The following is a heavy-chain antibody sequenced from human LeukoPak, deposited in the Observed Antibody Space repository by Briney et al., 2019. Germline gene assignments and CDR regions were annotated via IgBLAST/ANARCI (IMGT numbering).Heavy chain of an antibody. CDR3: ARHFSWQQLVRPFDY. Sequence: SETLSLTCTVSGCSISSSSYYWGWIRQPPGKGLEWIGEINHSGSTNYNPSLKSRVTISVDTSKNQFSLKLSSVTAADTAVYYCARHFSWQQLVRPFDYWGQGTLVTVSS. V-gene: IGHV4-39*01. J-gene: IGHJ4*02. D-gene: IGHD6-13*01. CDR2: INHSGST. CDR1: GCSISSSSYY.